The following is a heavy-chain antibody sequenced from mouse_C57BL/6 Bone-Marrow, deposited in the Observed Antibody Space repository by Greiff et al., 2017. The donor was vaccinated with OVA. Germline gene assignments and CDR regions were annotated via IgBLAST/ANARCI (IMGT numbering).Heavy chain of an antibody. V-gene: IGHV1-22*01. CDR1: GYTFTDYN. CDR2: INPNNGGT. CDR3: ARWILYYYAMDY. Sequence: EVQLVESGPELVKPGASVKMSCKASGYTFTDYNMHWVKQSHGKSLEWIGYINPNNGGTSYNQKFKGKATLTVNKSSSTAYMELRSLTSEDSAVYYCARWILYYYAMDYWGQGTSVTVSS. J-gene: IGHJ4*01.